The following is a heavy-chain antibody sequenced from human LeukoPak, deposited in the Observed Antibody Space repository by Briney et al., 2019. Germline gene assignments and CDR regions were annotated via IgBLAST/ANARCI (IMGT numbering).Heavy chain of an antibody. CDR3: AKDTAIQFLEPAF. CDR2: IWFDGSVK. V-gene: IGHV3-33*06. D-gene: IGHD3-3*01. Sequence: GGSLRLSCAASGFTFNTHGMHWVRQAPGKGLEWVTAIWFDGSVKHYSDAVKGRFTISRDNSLDTLYLQMNSLRVEDTAMYYCAKDTAIQFLEPAFWGQGTLVTVSS. CDR1: GFTFNTHG. J-gene: IGHJ1*01.